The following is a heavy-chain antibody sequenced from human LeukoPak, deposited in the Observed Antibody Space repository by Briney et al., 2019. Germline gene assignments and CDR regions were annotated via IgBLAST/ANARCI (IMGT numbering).Heavy chain of an antibody. CDR3: ARGCCSSTSCYWSWFDP. CDR1: GYTFTNYG. D-gene: IGHD2-2*01. Sequence: ASVKVSCKASGYTFTNYGITWVRQPPGRGLEWMGWISVYNGNTNYAQKLQGRVTMTTDTSTSTAYMELRSLRSDDTAVYYCARGCCSSTSCYWSWFDPWGQGTLVTVSS. CDR2: ISVYNGNT. V-gene: IGHV1-18*01. J-gene: IGHJ5*02.